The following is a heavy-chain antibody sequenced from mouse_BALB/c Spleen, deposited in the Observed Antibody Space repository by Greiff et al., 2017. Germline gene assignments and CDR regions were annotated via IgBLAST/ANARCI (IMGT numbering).Heavy chain of an antibody. J-gene: IGHJ1*01. CDR2: ISSGGSYT. D-gene: IGHD2-1*01. V-gene: IGHV5-6-4*01. CDR1: GFTFSSYT. CDR3: TRDGGNYGYFDV. Sequence: EVKVVESGGGLVKPGGSLKLSCAASGFTFSSYTMSWVRQTPEKRLEWVATISSGGSYTYYPDSVKGRFTISRDNAKNTLYLQMSSLKSEDTAMYYCTRDGGNYGYFDVWGAGTTVTVSS.